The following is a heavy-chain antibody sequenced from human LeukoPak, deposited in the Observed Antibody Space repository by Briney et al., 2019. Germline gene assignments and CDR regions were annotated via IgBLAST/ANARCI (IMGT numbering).Heavy chain of an antibody. CDR1: GGSISSSNW. J-gene: IGHJ4*02. V-gene: IGHV4-4*02. D-gene: IGHD3-10*01. CDR2: IYHSGST. Sequence: PSGTLSLTCAVSGGSISSSNWWSWVRQPSGKGLEWIGEIYHSGSTNYNPSLKSRVTISVDTSKNQFSLKLSFVTAADTAVYFCTRSGRITRLDYWGQGTLVTVSS. CDR3: TRSGRITRLDY.